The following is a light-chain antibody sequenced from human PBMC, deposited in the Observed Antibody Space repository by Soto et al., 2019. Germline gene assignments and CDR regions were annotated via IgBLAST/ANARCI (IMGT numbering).Light chain of an antibody. J-gene: IGLJ1*01. CDR2: EVS. CDR3: SSYAGSNKSV. CDR1: SANIGNNF. Sequence: QSALTQPPSASGTPGQRVTISCSGRSANIGNNFVCWYQQLPGTAPKLMIYEVSKRPSGVPDRFSGSKSGNTASLTVSGLQPEDEADYYCSSYAGSNKSVFGTGTKVTVL. V-gene: IGLV2-8*01.